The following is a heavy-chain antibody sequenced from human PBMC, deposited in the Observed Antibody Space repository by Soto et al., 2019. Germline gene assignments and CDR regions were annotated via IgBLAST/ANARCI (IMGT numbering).Heavy chain of an antibody. CDR2: ISYDGSNK. CDR3: ARWSYCSGGSCYSLDY. J-gene: IGHJ4*02. Sequence: QVQLVESGGGVVQPGRSLRLSCAASGFTLGSYAMHWVRQAPGKGLEWVAVISYDGSNKYYADSVKGRFTISRDNSKNTLYLQMNSLRAEDTAVYYCARWSYCSGGSCYSLDYWGQGTLVTVSS. CDR1: GFTLGSYA. D-gene: IGHD2-15*01. V-gene: IGHV3-30-3*01.